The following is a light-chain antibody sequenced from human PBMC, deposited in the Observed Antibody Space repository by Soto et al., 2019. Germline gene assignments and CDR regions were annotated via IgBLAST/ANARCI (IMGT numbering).Light chain of an antibody. CDR3: CSYTRTSNHYF. V-gene: IGLV2-14*01. CDR2: EVR. CDR1: SSDIGGYDY. Sequence: QSARTQPASVSGSPGQSITISCTGTSSDIGGYDYVSWYQQRPGKAPKLMIYEVRYRPSGVSNRFSGSKSGNTASLTISGLQAEDEAVYYCCSYTRTSNHYFFGSGTKVTVL. J-gene: IGLJ1*01.